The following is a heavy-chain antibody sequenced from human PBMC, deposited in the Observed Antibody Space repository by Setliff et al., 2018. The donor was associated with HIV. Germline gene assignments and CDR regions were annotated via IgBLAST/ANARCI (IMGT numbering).Heavy chain of an antibody. CDR1: GFTFSRYW. Sequence: GSLRLSCAASGFTFSRYWMSWVRQAPGKGLEWVASIKPDGSEQYYVDSVKGRFTISRDNAKNSLHLQMHSLGADDTAIYYCASPSPYYTTASCPEYFLHWGQGTLVTVSS. J-gene: IGHJ1*01. CDR2: IKPDGSEQ. V-gene: IGHV3-7*01. D-gene: IGHD2-2*01. CDR3: ASPSPYYTTASCPEYFLH.